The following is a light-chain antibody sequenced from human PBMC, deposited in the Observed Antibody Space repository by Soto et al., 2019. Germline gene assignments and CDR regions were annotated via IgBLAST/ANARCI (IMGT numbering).Light chain of an antibody. CDR2: EVS. Sequence: LTQPASVSGSPGQSITISCTGTSSDVGGYDYVSWYQLHPGKAPKLMVFEVSNRPSGVSYRFSGSKSGNTASLTISGLQAEDEADYFCSSYSISTAYLFGAGTKVTVL. V-gene: IGLV2-14*01. CDR3: SSYSISTAYL. CDR1: SSDVGGYDY. J-gene: IGLJ1*01.